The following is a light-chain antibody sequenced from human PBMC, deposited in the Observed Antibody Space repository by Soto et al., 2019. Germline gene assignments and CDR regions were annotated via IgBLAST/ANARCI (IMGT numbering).Light chain of an antibody. V-gene: IGKV3-20*01. CDR1: QSVNSY. Sequence: IVLAQTPSILSLSPGERAILFCKTSQSVNSYLAWYQQKPGQAPRLLIYGASSRATGIPDRFSGSGSGTDFTLTISRLEPEDFAIYHCHQHGGSPETFGQGTKVDIK. J-gene: IGKJ1*01. CDR2: GAS. CDR3: HQHGGSPET.